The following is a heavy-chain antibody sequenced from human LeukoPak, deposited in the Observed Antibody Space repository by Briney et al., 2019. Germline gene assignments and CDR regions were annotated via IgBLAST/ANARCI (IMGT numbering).Heavy chain of an antibody. CDR2: IYHSGRT. CDR3: GRISFFVTYYFDH. D-gene: IGHD3-3*02. Sequence: SETLSLTCAVSTYFISDGYYWGWIRQPPGKGLEWIGNIYHSGRTYYNPSLKSRVTISVDMSKNQFSLKLSSVTAADTAVYYCGRISFFVTYYFDHWGQGTLVIVSS. J-gene: IGHJ4*02. V-gene: IGHV4-38-2*01. CDR1: TYFISDGYY.